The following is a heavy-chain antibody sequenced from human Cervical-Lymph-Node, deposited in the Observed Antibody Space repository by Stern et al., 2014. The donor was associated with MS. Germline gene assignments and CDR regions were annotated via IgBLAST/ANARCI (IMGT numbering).Heavy chain of an antibody. CDR1: GFTFDDYS. CDR3: AKHGGGMVAQFDY. J-gene: IGHJ4*02. Sequence: EVQLEESGGGLVQPGRSLRLSCAASGFTFDDYSMHWVRQAPGKGLEWVSVISWNSGTIDYSDSVKGRFTISRDNTKNSLYLQMNSLRPEDTALYYCAKHGGGMVAQFDYWGQGILVTVSS. CDR2: ISWNSGTI. V-gene: IGHV3-9*01. D-gene: IGHD2-15*01.